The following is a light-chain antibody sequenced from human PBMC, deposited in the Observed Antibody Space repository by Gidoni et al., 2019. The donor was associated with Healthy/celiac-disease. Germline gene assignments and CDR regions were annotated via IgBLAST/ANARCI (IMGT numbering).Light chain of an antibody. Sequence: EIVLPPSPGTLSLSPGERATLSCRASQSVSSSYLAWYQQKPGQAPRLLIDGASSRATGIPDRCSGSGAGTDFTLTSSRLEPEDVAVYYCQQYGSSSWTFGQGTKVEIK. CDR3: QQYGSSSWT. V-gene: IGKV3-20*01. J-gene: IGKJ1*01. CDR2: GAS. CDR1: QSVSSSY.